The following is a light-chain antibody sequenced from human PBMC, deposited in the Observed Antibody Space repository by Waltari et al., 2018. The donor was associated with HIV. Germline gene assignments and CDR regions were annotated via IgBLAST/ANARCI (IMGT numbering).Light chain of an antibody. CDR3: CSYAGSSTVV. Sequence: QSALTQPASVSGSPGQACPTSCTGARSDVGRYNLVSWYQQHPGKAPKLTIYEVSKRPSGVSNRFSGSKSGNTASLTISGLQAEDEADYYCCSYAGSSTVVFGGGTKLTVL. V-gene: IGLV2-23*02. CDR1: RSDVGRYNL. CDR2: EVS. J-gene: IGLJ2*01.